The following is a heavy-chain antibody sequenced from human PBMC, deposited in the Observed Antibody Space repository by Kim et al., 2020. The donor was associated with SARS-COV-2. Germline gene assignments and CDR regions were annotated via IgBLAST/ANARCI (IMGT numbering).Heavy chain of an antibody. V-gene: IGHV4-61*06. Sequence: KSRVTIPVDTSKNQFSLKLSSVTAADTAVYYCSRRRDIVVVPAAMRPLDYWGQGTLVTVSS. CDR3: SRRRDIVVVPAAMRPLDY. J-gene: IGHJ4*02. D-gene: IGHD2-2*01.